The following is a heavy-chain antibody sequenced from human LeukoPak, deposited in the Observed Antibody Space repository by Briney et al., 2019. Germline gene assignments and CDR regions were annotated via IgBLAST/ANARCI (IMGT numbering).Heavy chain of an antibody. V-gene: IGHV4-4*09. CDR2: IYTSGST. Sequence: SETLSLTCTVPGGSISSYYWSWIRQPPGKGLEWIGYIYTSGSTNYNPSLKSRVTISVDTSKNQFSLKLSSVTAADTAVYYCARHHYDILTGYYYYMDVWGKGTTVTVSS. CDR3: ARHHYDILTGYYYYMDV. J-gene: IGHJ6*03. D-gene: IGHD3-9*01. CDR1: GGSISSYY.